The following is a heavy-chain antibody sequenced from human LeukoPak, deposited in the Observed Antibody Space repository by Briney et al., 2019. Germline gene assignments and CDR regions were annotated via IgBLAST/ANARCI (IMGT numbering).Heavy chain of an antibody. Sequence: ASVKVSCKASGYTFTSYGISWVRQAPGQGLEWMGWISAYNGNTNYAQKLQGRVIMTTDTSTSTAYMELRSLRSDDTAVYYCARDVLWFGSNWFDPWGQGTLVTVSS. D-gene: IGHD3-10*01. V-gene: IGHV1-18*01. CDR2: ISAYNGNT. J-gene: IGHJ5*02. CDR1: GYTFTSYG. CDR3: ARDVLWFGSNWFDP.